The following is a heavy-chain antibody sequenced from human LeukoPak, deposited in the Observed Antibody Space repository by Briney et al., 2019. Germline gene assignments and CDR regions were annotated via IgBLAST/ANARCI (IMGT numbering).Heavy chain of an antibody. D-gene: IGHD2-2*01. V-gene: IGHV3-23*01. Sequence: GGSLRLSCAASGLTFSSYAMSWVRQAPGKGLEWVSGISGNDGNTYYADSVKGRFTISRDNSKNTLYLQMNSLRAEDTAVYYCARDCSSTSCSGDYWGQGTLVTVSS. CDR3: ARDCSSTSCSGDY. CDR1: GLTFSSYA. CDR2: ISGNDGNT. J-gene: IGHJ4*02.